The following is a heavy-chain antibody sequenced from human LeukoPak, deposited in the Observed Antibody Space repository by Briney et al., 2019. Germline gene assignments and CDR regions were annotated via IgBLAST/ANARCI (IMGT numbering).Heavy chain of an antibody. Sequence: SETMSLTCTVSGGSISSSSYYWGRIRQPPGKGLVWIVGIYYSGSTYYNPCLKSRVTISVDTSKNEFSLKLSSVTAADTAVYYCARDRSRDGYKGDRFDIWGQGTMVTVSS. CDR3: ARDRSRDGYKGDRFDI. CDR1: GGSISSSSYY. D-gene: IGHD5-24*01. J-gene: IGHJ3*02. V-gene: IGHV4-39*07. CDR2: IYYSGST.